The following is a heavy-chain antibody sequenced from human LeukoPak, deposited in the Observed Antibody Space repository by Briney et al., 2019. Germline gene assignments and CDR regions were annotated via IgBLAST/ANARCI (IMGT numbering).Heavy chain of an antibody. Sequence: SETLSLTCTVSGGSISSSSYYWGWIRQPPGKGLEWIGSIYYSGSTYYNPSLKSRVTISVDTSKNQFSLKLSSVTAADTAVYYCARLYLVVDPWGQGTLVTVSS. J-gene: IGHJ5*02. CDR2: IYYSGST. D-gene: IGHD2-2*01. V-gene: IGHV4-39*01. CDR1: GGSISSSSYY. CDR3: ARLYLVVDP.